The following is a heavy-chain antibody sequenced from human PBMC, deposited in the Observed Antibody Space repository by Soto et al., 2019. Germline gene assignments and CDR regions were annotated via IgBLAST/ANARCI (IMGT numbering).Heavy chain of an antibody. V-gene: IGHV1-69*01. CDR2: IIPIFGTA. J-gene: IGHJ6*02. CDR1: GGTFSSYA. D-gene: IGHD3-3*01. Sequence: QVQLVQSGAEVKKPGSSVKVSCKASGGTFSSYAISWVRQAPGQGLEWMGGIIPIFGTANYAQKFQGRVTITADESTSTADMELSSLRSEDTAVYYCARADINYDYSGKPDCYYYYYGMDVWGQGTTVTVSS. CDR3: ARADINYDYSGKPDCYYYYYGMDV.